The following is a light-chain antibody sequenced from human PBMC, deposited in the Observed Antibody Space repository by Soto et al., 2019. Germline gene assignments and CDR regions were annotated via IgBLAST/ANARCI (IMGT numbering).Light chain of an antibody. J-gene: IGLJ3*02. CDR1: SSDIGAYNY. CDR3: SSYTSRSIWV. Sequence: QSALTQPASVSGSPRQSITISCTGTSSDIGAYNYVSWYQQHPGKAPKLLISEASNRPSGVSHRFSGSKSGNTASLTSSGLQAEDEADYYCSSYTSRSIWVFGGGTKLTVL. CDR2: EAS. V-gene: IGLV2-14*01.